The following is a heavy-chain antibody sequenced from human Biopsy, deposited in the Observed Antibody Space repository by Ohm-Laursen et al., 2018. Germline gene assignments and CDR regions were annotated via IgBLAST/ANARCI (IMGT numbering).Heavy chain of an antibody. J-gene: IGHJ4*02. CDR3: ARLTGDQSY. CDR1: GDSISSYY. D-gene: IGHD7-27*01. V-gene: IGHV4-59*01. CDR2: IYYTGHT. Sequence: GTLSLTCTVSGDSISSYYWSWIRQSPGKGLEWIGFIYYTGHTNYNPSLKSRATISMDTSKNQFSLKVISVTAADTAVYYCARLTGDQSYWGQGILVTVSS.